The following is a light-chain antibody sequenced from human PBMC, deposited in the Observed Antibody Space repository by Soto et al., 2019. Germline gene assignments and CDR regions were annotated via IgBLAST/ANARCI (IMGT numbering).Light chain of an antibody. CDR3: SSYAGNNNYV. Sequence: QSALTQPPSASGSPGQSVTVSSTGTSSDVGGYNFVSWYQHHPGKAPKLIIYEISKRPSGVPDRFSGSKSGTTASLTVSGLQAEDEADYFCSSYAGNNNYVFGTGTKLTVL. V-gene: IGLV2-8*01. CDR1: SSDVGGYNF. J-gene: IGLJ1*01. CDR2: EIS.